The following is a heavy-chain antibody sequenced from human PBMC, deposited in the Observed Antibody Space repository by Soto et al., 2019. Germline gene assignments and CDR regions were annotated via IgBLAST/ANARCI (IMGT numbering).Heavy chain of an antibody. V-gene: IGHV4-59*01. CDR3: ARGRTVRNYADDSSDYFYFFDY. Sequence: SETLSLTCTVSGDSISTFYWGWMRQSPGKELEWIGYVYYTGSTDYNPSLKSRVTISVDRSKNQFSLKLTSANAADTAVYYCARGRTVRNYADDSSDYFYFFDYWGQGTQVTVSS. CDR1: GDSISTFY. J-gene: IGHJ4*02. D-gene: IGHD3-22*01. CDR2: VYYTGST.